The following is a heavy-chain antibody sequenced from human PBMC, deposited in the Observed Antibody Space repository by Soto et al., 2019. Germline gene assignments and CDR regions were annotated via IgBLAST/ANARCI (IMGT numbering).Heavy chain of an antibody. Sequence: GGSLRLSCAASGFTFSSYGMHWVRQAPGKGLEWVAVISYDGSNKYYADSVKGRFTISRDNSKNTLYLQMNSLRAEDTAVYYCASNNEYGDSYYYGMDVWGQGTTVTVS. D-gene: IGHD4-17*01. CDR2: ISYDGSNK. J-gene: IGHJ6*02. CDR3: ASNNEYGDSYYYGMDV. V-gene: IGHV3-30*03. CDR1: GFTFSSYG.